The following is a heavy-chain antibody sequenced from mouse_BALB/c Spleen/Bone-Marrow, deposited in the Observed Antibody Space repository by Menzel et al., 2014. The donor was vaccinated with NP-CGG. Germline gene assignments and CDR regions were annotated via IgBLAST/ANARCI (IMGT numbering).Heavy chain of an antibody. J-gene: IGHJ2*01. CDR3: TVPFGPGFDY. Sequence: EVKLVESGGGLVQPGGSMKLSCVASGFTFSNYWMNWVRQSPEKGLEWVAEIRLKSNNYATHYAESVKGRFTISRDDSKNSVYLQMNNLRAEDTGIYYCTVPFGPGFDYWGQGTTLTVSS. V-gene: IGHV6-6*02. CDR2: IRLKSNNYAT. CDR1: GFTFSNYW.